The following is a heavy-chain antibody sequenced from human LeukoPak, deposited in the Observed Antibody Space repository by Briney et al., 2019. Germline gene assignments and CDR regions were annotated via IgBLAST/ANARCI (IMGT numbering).Heavy chain of an antibody. CDR3: AREGTRNRNAIGFDK. CDR1: GYSITSSSW. V-gene: IGHV4-38-2*02. J-gene: IGHJ4*02. Sequence: SETLSLTCAVSGYSITSSSWWGWIRQPPGKGLEWIGSIYDSGSTYYNPSLKSRVTISVDTSKNQFSLKLNSVTAADTAVYYCAREGTRNRNAIGFDKWGQGTQVTVSS. D-gene: IGHD1-1*01. CDR2: IYDSGST.